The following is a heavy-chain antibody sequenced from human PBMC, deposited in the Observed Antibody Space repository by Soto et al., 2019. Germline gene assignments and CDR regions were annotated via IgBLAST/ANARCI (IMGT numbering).Heavy chain of an antibody. V-gene: IGHV3-30-3*01. D-gene: IGHD2-2*01. CDR1: GFTFSSYA. CDR2: ISYDGSNK. Sequence: GGSLRLSCAASGFTFSSYAMHWVRQAPGKGLEWVAVISYDGSNKYYADFVKGRFTISRDNSKNTLYLQMNSLRVEDTAVYYCAREWCSSTSCYDYYYYGMDVWGQGTTVTVS. J-gene: IGHJ6*02. CDR3: AREWCSSTSCYDYYYYGMDV.